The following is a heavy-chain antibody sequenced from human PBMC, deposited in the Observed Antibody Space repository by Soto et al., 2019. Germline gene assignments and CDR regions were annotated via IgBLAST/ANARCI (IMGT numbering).Heavy chain of an antibody. CDR1: GYTLTSYG. CDR3: ARALDYYDSSGYYYEQYYFDY. D-gene: IGHD3-22*01. J-gene: IGHJ4*02. V-gene: IGHV1-18*01. Sequence: ASVKVSCKASGYTLTSYGISWVRQAPGQGLEWMGWISAYNGNTNYAQKLQGRVTMTTDTSTSTAYMELRSLRSDDTAVYYCARALDYYDSSGYYYEQYYFDYWGQGTLVTVSS. CDR2: ISAYNGNT.